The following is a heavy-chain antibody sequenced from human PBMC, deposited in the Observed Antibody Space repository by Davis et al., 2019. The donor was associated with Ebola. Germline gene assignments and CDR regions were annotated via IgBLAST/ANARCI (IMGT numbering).Heavy chain of an antibody. J-gene: IGHJ6*02. D-gene: IGHD3-16*01. CDR2: ISSSSSYI. V-gene: IGHV3-21*01. CDR1: GFTFSSYS. CDR3: ARDPEVWDYIDYYGMDV. Sequence: GGSLRLSCAASGFTFSSYSMNWVRKVPGKGLEWVSSISSSSSYIYYADSVKGRFTISRDNAKNSLYLQMNSLRAEDTAVYYCARDPEVWDYIDYYGMDVWGQGTTVTVSS.